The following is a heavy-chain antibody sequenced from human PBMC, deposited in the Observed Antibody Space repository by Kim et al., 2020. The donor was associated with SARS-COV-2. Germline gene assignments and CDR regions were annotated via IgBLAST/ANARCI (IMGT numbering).Heavy chain of an antibody. CDR3: AKDSPYQLLGHYYYYYMDV. V-gene: IGHV3-9*01. CDR1: GFTFGDYA. D-gene: IGHD2-2*01. J-gene: IGHJ6*03. CDR2: ISWNSGSI. Sequence: GGSLRLSCAASGFTFGDYAMHWVRQAPGKGLEWVSGISWNSGSICYADSVKGRFTNSRENAKNSLYLQMNSLRAEDTALYYCAKDSPYQLLGHYYYYYMDVWGKETRDTVSS.